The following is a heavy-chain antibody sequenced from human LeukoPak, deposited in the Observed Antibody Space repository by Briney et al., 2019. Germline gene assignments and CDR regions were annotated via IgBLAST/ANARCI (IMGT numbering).Heavy chain of an antibody. CDR1: GLSFDEYA. Sequence: SLRLSCAASGLSFDEYALHGVRQAAGKGLEGVSGITWNSDRSIGYADAVKGRFTISRDNAKKSLYLQMNSLRVEDTALYFCVKDKSRHSSGYYYYFDYWGQGTLVTVSS. CDR3: VKDKSRHSSGYYYYFDY. D-gene: IGHD3-22*01. J-gene: IGHJ4*02. V-gene: IGHV3-9*01. CDR2: ITWNSDRSI.